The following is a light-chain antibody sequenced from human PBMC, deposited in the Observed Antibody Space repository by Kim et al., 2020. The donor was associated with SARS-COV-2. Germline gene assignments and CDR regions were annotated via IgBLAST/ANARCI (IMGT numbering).Light chain of an antibody. CDR1: QSVSTY. Sequence: WSPVERATISSRASQSVSTYVACYQQRSGQAPRVLIYDASNRATGIPARFSGSGSGTDFTLTISSLQPEDFAVYYCQQRSSWPLTFGGGTKVDIK. CDR3: QQRSSWPLT. J-gene: IGKJ4*01. CDR2: DAS. V-gene: IGKV3-11*01.